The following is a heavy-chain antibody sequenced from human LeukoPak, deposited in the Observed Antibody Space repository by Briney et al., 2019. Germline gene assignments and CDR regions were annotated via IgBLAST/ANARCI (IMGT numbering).Heavy chain of an antibody. CDR3: AKPHFDY. CDR2: IRFDGSNK. V-gene: IGHV3-30*02. J-gene: IGHJ4*02. CDR1: GFTFSSYG. Sequence: PGGSLRLSCAASGFTFSSYGIHWVRHAPGKGLEWVAFIRFDGSNKYYADSVKGRFTISRDNSKNMLYLQMNSLRAEDTAVYYCAKPHFDYWGQGTLVTVSS.